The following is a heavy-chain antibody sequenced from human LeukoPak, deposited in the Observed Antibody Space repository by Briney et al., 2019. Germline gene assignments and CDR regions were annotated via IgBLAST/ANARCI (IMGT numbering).Heavy chain of an antibody. CDR3: ARDPYSGSYGNYYYYFMDV. CDR2: ITSGSSYR. D-gene: IGHD1-26*01. Sequence: GALILSCAASGFTFSSYNMNWVRQAPGKGLEWVSSITSGSSYRFYADSVKGRFTISRDNAKNSLYLQMNSLRAEDTAVYYCARDPYSGSYGNYYYYFMDVWGKGTTVTISS. CDR1: GFTFSSYN. V-gene: IGHV3-21*01. J-gene: IGHJ6*03.